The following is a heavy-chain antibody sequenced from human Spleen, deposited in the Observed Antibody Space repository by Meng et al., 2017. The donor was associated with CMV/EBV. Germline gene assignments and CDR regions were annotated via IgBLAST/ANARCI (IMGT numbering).Heavy chain of an antibody. J-gene: IGHJ4*02. CDR3: ARVPAATVQLWSRAFDY. V-gene: IGHV1-18*01. CDR1: YTFTSYG. CDR2: ISAYNGNT. D-gene: IGHD5-18*01. Sequence: YTFTSYGISWVRQAPGQGLEWMGWISAYNGNTNYAQKLQGRVTMTTDTSTSTAYMELRSLRSDDTAVYYCARVPAATVQLWSRAFDYWGQGTLVTVSS.